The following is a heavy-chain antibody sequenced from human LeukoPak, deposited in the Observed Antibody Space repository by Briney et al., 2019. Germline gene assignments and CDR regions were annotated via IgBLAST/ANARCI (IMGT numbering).Heavy chain of an antibody. Sequence: RSGGSLRLSCAASGFTFDDYGMSWVRQAPGKGLEWVSGINWNGGSTGYADSVKGRFTISRDNSKNTLYLQMNSLRAEDTAVYYCVEGGNSGAFDIWGQGTMVTVSS. V-gene: IGHV3-20*04. CDR1: GFTFDDYG. J-gene: IGHJ3*02. CDR3: VEGGNSGAFDI. CDR2: INWNGGST. D-gene: IGHD4-23*01.